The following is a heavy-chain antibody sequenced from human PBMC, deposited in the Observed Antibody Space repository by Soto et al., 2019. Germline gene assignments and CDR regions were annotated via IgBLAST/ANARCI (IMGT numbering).Heavy chain of an antibody. CDR1: GGSFSGYY. D-gene: IGHD4-4*01. J-gene: IGHJ4*02. Sequence: QVQLQQWGAGLLKPSETLSLTCAVYGGSFSGYYWSWIRQPPGKGLEWIGEINHSGSTNYNPSLKSRVTLSVDTSKNQFSLKLSSVTAADTAVYYCARGRQSRYWGQGTLVTVSS. CDR2: INHSGST. CDR3: ARGRQSRY. V-gene: IGHV4-34*01.